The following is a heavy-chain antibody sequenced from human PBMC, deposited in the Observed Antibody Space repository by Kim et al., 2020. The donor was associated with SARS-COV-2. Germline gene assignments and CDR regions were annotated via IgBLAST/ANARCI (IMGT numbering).Heavy chain of an antibody. V-gene: IGHV3-48*02. CDR1: GFTFSSYS. CDR2: ISSSSSTI. J-gene: IGHJ6*02. D-gene: IGHD7-27*01. CDR3: ARAFWADYYYGMDV. Sequence: GGSLRLSCAASGFTFSSYSMNWVRQAPGKGLEWVSYISSSSSTIQYADSVKGRFTISRDNAKNSLYLHMNSLRDEDTAVYYCARAFWADYYYGMDVWGQGTTVTVSS.